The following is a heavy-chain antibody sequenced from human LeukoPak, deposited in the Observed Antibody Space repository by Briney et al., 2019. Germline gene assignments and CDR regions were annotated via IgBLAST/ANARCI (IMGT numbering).Heavy chain of an antibody. D-gene: IGHD1-26*01. Sequence: SETLSLTCTVSGGSISPYYWSWIRQPPGKGLEWIGYIYYSGSTNYNPSLKSRVTISVDTSKNQFSLKLSSVTAADTAVYYCARHGGGGESYRRVFDYWGRGTLVTVSS. V-gene: IGHV4-59*08. CDR2: IYYSGST. CDR3: ARHGGGGESYRRVFDY. J-gene: IGHJ4*02. CDR1: GGSISPYY.